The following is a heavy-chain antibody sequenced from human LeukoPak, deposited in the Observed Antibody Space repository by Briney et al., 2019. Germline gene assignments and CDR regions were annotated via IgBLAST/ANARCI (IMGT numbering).Heavy chain of an antibody. CDR2: IYTGGAT. V-gene: IGHV3-53*01. CDR3: AAVGSSIY. D-gene: IGHD1-26*01. J-gene: IGHJ4*02. Sequence: GSLRLSCAVSGLTVSSNNMTWVRQPPGKGLEWVSVIYTGGATHYADSAKGRFTISRDNSKNTLFLQMNSLRGEDTAVYFCAAVGSSIYWGQGTLVTVSS. CDR1: GLTVSSNN.